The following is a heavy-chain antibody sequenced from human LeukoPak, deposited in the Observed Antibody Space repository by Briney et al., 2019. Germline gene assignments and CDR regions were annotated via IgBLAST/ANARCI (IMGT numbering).Heavy chain of an antibody. CDR1: GGSISTYS. CDR3: ARAHSSGWPHMFDP. J-gene: IGHJ5*02. V-gene: IGHV4-59*01. Sequence: SETLSLTCSVSGGSISTYSWTWIRQPPGKGLEWIGNIYYSGSTNYNPSLKSRVTISIDTSKNQFSLKVSSVTAADTAVYYCARAHSSGWPHMFDPWGQGTLVTVPS. CDR2: IYYSGST. D-gene: IGHD6-19*01.